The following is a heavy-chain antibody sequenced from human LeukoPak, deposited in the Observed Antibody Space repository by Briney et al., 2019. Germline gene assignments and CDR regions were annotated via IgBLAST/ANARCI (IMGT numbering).Heavy chain of an antibody. D-gene: IGHD3-16*01. Sequence: SETLSLPCTVSGGSMSSTPYYWAWIRQPPGRGLERIGSMCCVGSTYYNPSLKGRVTISVDTSKNKFYLKLSCVTAADTAVYYCARHYATVTKWMDAWGQGTLVTVSS. CDR2: MCCVGST. CDR1: GGSMSSTPYY. CDR3: ARHYATVTKWMDA. J-gene: IGHJ5*01. V-gene: IGHV4-39*01.